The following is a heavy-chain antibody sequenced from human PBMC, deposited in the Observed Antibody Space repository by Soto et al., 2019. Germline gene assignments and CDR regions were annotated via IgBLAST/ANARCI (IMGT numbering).Heavy chain of an antibody. D-gene: IGHD6-13*01. Sequence: SETLSLTCTVSGGSISSSSYYWGWIRQPPGKGLEWIGSIYYSGSTYYNPSLKSRVTISVDRSKNQFSLRLSSVTAADTAVYYCARLLIAAAGTEFDYWGQGTLVTVSS. V-gene: IGHV4-39*01. J-gene: IGHJ4*02. CDR3: ARLLIAAAGTEFDY. CDR2: IYYSGST. CDR1: GGSISSSSYY.